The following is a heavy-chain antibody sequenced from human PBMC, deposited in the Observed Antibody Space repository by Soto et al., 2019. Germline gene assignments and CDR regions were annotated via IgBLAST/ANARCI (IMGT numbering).Heavy chain of an antibody. CDR1: GFTFSSYA. V-gene: IGHV3-23*01. CDR2: ISGSGGST. Sequence: PGGSLRLSCAASGFTFSSYAMSWVRQAPGKGLEWVSAISGSGGSTYYADSVKGRFTISRDNSKNTLYLQMNSLRAEDTAVYYCAKVGDTAMAPALWFHGMDVWGQGTTVTVSS. D-gene: IGHD5-18*01. J-gene: IGHJ6*02. CDR3: AKVGDTAMAPALWFHGMDV.